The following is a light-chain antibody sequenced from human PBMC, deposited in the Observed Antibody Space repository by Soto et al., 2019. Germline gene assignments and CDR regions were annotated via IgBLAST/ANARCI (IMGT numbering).Light chain of an antibody. CDR3: IQAIKLPWT. CDR2: FGS. J-gene: IGKJ1*01. CDR1: QSHLHSNGKDY. Sequence: VMTQSPLPLSVTPGEPASISCRSSQSHLHSNGKDYLDWYQQKPGQSPQLLIYFGSDRASGVPARFSGSASGTDSTLQISRLEAEDVGVYYCIQAIKLPWTFGQGTKVEIK. V-gene: IGKV2-28*01.